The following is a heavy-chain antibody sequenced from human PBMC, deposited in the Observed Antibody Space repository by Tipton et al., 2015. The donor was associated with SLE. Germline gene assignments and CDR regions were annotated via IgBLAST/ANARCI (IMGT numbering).Heavy chain of an antibody. J-gene: IGHJ4*02. V-gene: IGHV3-30-3*01. Sequence: SLRLSCAASGFTFSSYAMHWVRQAPGKGLEWVTVISYDGSNKYYADSVKGRFTISRDNSKNTLYLQMNSLRAEDTAVYYCARGASVYVWGSYRDDYWGQGTLVTVSS. CDR3: ARGASVYVWGSYRDDY. CDR2: ISYDGSNK. CDR1: GFTFSSYA. D-gene: IGHD3-16*02.